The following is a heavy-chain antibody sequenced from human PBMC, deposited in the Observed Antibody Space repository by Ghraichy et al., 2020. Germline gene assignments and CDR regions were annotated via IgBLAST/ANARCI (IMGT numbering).Heavy chain of an antibody. Sequence: GESLNISCAASGFTFSNAWMSWVRQAPGKGLEWVGRIKSKTDGGTTDYAAPVKGRFTISRDDSKNTLYLQMNSLKTEDTAVYYCTTRYCTNGVCYEGSADWFDPWGQGTLVTVSS. CDR1: GFTFSNAW. CDR3: TTRYCTNGVCYEGSADWFDP. V-gene: IGHV3-15*01. J-gene: IGHJ5*02. D-gene: IGHD2-8*01. CDR2: IKSKTDGGTT.